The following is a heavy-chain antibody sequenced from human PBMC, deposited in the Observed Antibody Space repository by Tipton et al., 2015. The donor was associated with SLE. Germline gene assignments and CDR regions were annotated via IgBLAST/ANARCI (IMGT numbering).Heavy chain of an antibody. CDR2: IYYSGST. V-gene: IGHV4-39*07. CDR3: ARRPPYYYDSGAGAFDI. CDR1: GGSISSSSYY. D-gene: IGHD3-22*01. J-gene: IGHJ3*02. Sequence: TLSLTCTVSGGSISSSSYYWGWIRQPPGKGLGWIGSIYYSGSTYYNPSLKSRVTISVDTSKNQFSLKLSSVTAADTAVYYCARRPPYYYDSGAGAFDIWGQGTMVTVSS.